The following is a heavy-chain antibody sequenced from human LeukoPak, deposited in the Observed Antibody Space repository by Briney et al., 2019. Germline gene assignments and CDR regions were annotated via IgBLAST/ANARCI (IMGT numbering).Heavy chain of an antibody. CDR1: GFTFSSYA. Sequence: SGASLRLSRAASGFTFSSYAMSWVRQAPGKGLEWVSAISGSGGSTYYADSVKGRFTISRDNSKNTLYLQMNSLRAEDTAVYYCAKAPSGYYYTFDYRGQGTLVTVSS. CDR2: ISGSGGST. J-gene: IGHJ4*02. V-gene: IGHV3-23*01. D-gene: IGHD3-22*01. CDR3: AKAPSGYYYTFDY.